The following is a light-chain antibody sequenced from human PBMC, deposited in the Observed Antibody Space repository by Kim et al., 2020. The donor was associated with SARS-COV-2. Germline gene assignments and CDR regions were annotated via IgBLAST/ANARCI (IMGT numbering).Light chain of an antibody. CDR3: QVWDSSSDPWV. V-gene: IGLV3-21*04. CDR2: YDS. Sequence: SYELTQPPSVSVAPGKTARITCGGNNIGSKSVHWYQQKPGQAPVLVIYYDSDRPSGIPERFSGSNSGNTATLTISRVEAGDEADYYWQVWDSSSDPWVFG. J-gene: IGLJ3*02. CDR1: NIGSKS.